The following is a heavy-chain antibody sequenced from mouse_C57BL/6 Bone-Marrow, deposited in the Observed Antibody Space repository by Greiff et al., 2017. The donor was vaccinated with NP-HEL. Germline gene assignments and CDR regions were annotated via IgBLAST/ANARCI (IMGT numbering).Heavy chain of an antibody. J-gene: IGHJ4*01. CDR2: IDPETGGT. D-gene: IGHD2-2*01. V-gene: IGHV1-15*01. CDR3: TGMVTTKPYAMDY. CDR1: GYTFTDYE. Sequence: VQLQQSGAELVRPGASVTLSCKASGYTFTDYEMHWVKQTPVHGLEWIGAIDPETGGTAYNQKFKGKAILTADKSSSTAYMELRSLTSEDSAVYYCTGMVTTKPYAMDYWGQGTSVTVSS.